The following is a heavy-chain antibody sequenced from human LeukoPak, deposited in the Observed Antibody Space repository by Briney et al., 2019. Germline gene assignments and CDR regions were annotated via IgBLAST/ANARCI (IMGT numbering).Heavy chain of an antibody. J-gene: IGHJ5*02. D-gene: IGHD3-3*01. V-gene: IGHV1-8*01. CDR1: GGTFSSYA. CDR3: ARGGYDFWSGYSNHNWFDP. Sequence: ASVKVSCKASGGTFSSYALNWVRQATGQGLEWMGWMNPNSGNTGYAQKFQGRVTMTRNTSISTAYMELSSLRSEDTAVYYCARGGYDFWSGYSNHNWFDPWGQGTLVTASS. CDR2: MNPNSGNT.